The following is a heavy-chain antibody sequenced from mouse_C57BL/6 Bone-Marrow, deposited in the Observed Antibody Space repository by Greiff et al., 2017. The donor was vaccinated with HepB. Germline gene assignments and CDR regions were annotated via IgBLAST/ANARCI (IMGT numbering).Heavy chain of an antibody. CDR3: NTWGCSSGYGAY. CDR2: IDPENGAT. CDR1: GFNIKDDY. Sequence: EVQLQQSGAELVRPGASVKLSCTASGFNIKDDYMHWVKQRPEQGLEWIGWIDPENGATEYASKFQGEATITADTSANTAYLQISRLTSEDTADYDSNTWGCSSGYGAYGGRGTLVTVSA. J-gene: IGHJ3*01. D-gene: IGHD3-2*02. V-gene: IGHV14-4*01.